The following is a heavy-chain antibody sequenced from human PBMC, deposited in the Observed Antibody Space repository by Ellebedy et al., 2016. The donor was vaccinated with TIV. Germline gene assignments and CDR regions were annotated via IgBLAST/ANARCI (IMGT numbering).Heavy chain of an antibody. Sequence: ASVKVSCKASGYTFTSYAMHWVRQAPGQRLEWMGWINAGNGNTKYSQKFQGRVTITRDTFASTVYMELSSLRSEDTAVYYCARDLSNRYCSGGSCYSAPYYYYYGMDVWGQGTTVTVSS. J-gene: IGHJ6*02. CDR3: ARDLSNRYCSGGSCYSAPYYYYYGMDV. CDR1: GYTFTSYA. V-gene: IGHV1-3*01. CDR2: INAGNGNT. D-gene: IGHD2-15*01.